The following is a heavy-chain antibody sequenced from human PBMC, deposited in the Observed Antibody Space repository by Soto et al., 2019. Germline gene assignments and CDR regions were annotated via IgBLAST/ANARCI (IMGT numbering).Heavy chain of an antibody. CDR1: GFTFSRYS. D-gene: IGHD3-16*01. J-gene: IGHJ4*02. Sequence: EVQLVESGGGLVKPGGSLRLSCAASGFTFSRYSMNWVRQAPGKGLEWVSSISSSSSYIYYADSVKGRFTISRDNAKNSLYLQMNSLRAEDTAVYYCARNMITFGGVTPFDYWGQGTLVTVSS. V-gene: IGHV3-21*01. CDR2: ISSSSSYI. CDR3: ARNMITFGGVTPFDY.